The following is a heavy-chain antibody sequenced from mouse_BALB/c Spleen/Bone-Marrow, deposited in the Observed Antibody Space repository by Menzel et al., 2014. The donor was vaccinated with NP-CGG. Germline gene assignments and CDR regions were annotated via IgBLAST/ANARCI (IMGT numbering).Heavy chain of an antibody. Sequence: QVQLQQSGPELVKPGASVKISCEASGYSFTSYYIHWVKQRPGQGLEWIGWIFPGSGNTKYNEKFKGKATLTADTSSSTAFMQLSSLTSEDAAVYFCARVFDYWGQGTTLTVSS. J-gene: IGHJ2*01. CDR1: GYSFTSYY. V-gene: IGHV1-66*01. CDR2: IFPGSGNT. CDR3: ARVFDY.